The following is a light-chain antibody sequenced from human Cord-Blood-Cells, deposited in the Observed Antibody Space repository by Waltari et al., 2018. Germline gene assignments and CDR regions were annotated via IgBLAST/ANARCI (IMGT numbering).Light chain of an antibody. CDR2: GNS. CDR1: SSNIGAGYH. V-gene: IGLV1-40*01. CDR3: QSYDSSLSGHVV. J-gene: IGLJ2*01. Sequence: QSVLTQPPSVSGAPGQSVTISCTGSSSNIGAGYHVHWYQQLPRTAPKLLIYGNSNRPSGVPDRFSGSKSGTSASLAITGLQAEDEADYYCQSYDSSLSGHVVFGGGTKLTVL.